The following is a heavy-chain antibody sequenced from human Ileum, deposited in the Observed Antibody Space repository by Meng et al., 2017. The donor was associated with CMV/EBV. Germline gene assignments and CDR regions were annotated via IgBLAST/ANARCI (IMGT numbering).Heavy chain of an antibody. Sequence: SETLSLTCTVSGDSIKNYYWSWIRQPPGKGLEWIGHISYTGATRYNSSLESRVTISLGTSENQFSLHLTSVTAADTALYYCARLHIRAFGMDFFDYWGQGTLVTVSS. V-gene: IGHV4-59*01. CDR2: ISYTGAT. J-gene: IGHJ4*02. CDR1: GDSIKNYY. D-gene: IGHD3-16*01. CDR3: ARLHIRAFGMDFFDY.